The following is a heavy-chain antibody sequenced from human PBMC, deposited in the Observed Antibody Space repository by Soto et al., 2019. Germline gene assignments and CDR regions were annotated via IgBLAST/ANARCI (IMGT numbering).Heavy chain of an antibody. J-gene: IGHJ3*02. Sequence: EVQLVESGGGVVRPGGSLRLSCVASGFTFDDFAMSWVRQVPGKGLEWVSGITWNGRNTGHVDSVKGRFTISRDTPKNSLYLQMNSLRAEDTAFYSCARVRAWHDGEYLAGDAFYISGQGTMVTVSS. CDR1: GFTFDDFA. V-gene: IGHV3-20*04. CDR3: ARVRAWHDGEYLAGDAFYI. D-gene: IGHD4-17*01. CDR2: ITWNGRNT.